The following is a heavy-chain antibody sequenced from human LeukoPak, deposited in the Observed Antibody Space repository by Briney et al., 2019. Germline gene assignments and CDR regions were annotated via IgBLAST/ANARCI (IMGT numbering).Heavy chain of an antibody. CDR2: MHHSGST. D-gene: IGHD5-12*01. CDR3: ARGNSGYDYAFDI. CDR1: GGSISGYY. Sequence: PSETLSLTCTVAGGSISGYYWSWIRQPPGKGLEWIGYMHHSGSTNYNLSLKSRVTISVDTSKNQFSLRLSSMTAADTAVYYCARGNSGYDYAFDIWGQGTMVTVSS. V-gene: IGHV4-59*01. J-gene: IGHJ3*02.